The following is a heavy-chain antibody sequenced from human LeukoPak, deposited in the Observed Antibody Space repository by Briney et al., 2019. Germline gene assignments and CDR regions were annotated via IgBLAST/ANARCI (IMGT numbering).Heavy chain of an antibody. D-gene: IGHD6-25*01. V-gene: IGHV3-53*01. CDR2: IYSDGRT. J-gene: IGHJ5*02. Sequence: GGSLRLSCTVSGFTVSNNYLSWVRQAPGKGLEWVSVIYSDGRTYYAESVKGRFTISRDNSKNTVSLQMNSLRGEDTARYYCARDPTSAAGTSWGQGTLVTVSS. CDR1: GFTVSNNY. CDR3: ARDPTSAAGTS.